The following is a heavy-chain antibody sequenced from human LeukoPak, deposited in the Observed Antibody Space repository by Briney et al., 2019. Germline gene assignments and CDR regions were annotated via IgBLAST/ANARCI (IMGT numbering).Heavy chain of an antibody. V-gene: IGHV1-8*01. D-gene: IGHD3-3*01. CDR3: ARAYDFWSGYSFDY. Sequence: ASVKVSCKASGYTFTSYDIDWVRQATGQGLEWMGWMNPNSGNTGYAQKFQGRVTMTRNTSISTAYMELSSLRSEDTAVYYCARAYDFWSGYSFDYWGQGTLVTVSS. J-gene: IGHJ4*02. CDR1: GYTFTSYD. CDR2: MNPNSGNT.